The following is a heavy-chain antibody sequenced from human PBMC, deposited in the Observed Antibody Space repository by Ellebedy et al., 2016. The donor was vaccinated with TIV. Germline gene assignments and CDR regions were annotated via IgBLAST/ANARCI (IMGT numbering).Heavy chain of an antibody. V-gene: IGHV4-39*01. D-gene: IGHD5-18*01. CDR2: IYYSGNT. J-gene: IGHJ4*02. Sequence: MPGGSLRLSCTVPGASISSSSYYWGWIRQPPGKGLEWIGSIYYSGNTYYNPSLKSRVTISVATSKNQFSLKLSSVTAADTAVYYCARQGYRGYSYGATYTPFDYWGQGTLVTVSS. CDR1: GASISSSSYY. CDR3: ARQGYRGYSYGATYTPFDY.